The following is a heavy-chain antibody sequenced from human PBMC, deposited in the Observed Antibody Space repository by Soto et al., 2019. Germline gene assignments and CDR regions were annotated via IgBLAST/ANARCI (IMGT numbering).Heavy chain of an antibody. J-gene: IGHJ6*03. CDR2: MNPSSGNA. D-gene: IGHD3-22*01. CDR3: ARGKKYSSRQKQNDFYYQMDV. CDR1: GYSFTNYD. Sequence: ASVKVSCKASGYSFTNYDINWVRQATGQGLEWMGWMNPSSGNAGYAQKFQGRVTMTGDTSTDTAYMYLSSLKSEDTAVFYCARGKKYSSRQKQNDFYYQMDVWGKGTSVTVSS. V-gene: IGHV1-8*01.